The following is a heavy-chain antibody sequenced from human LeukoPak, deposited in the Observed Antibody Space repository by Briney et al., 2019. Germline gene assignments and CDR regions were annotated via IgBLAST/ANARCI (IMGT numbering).Heavy chain of an antibody. CDR3: ARHKPPIAVAIDY. Sequence: SETLSLTCTVSGGSISSYYWSWIRQPPGKGLEWIGYIYYSGSTNYNPSLKSRVTISVDTSKNQFSLKLSSVTAADTAVYYCARHKPPIAVAIDYWGQGTLVTVSS. CDR1: GGSISSYY. J-gene: IGHJ4*02. CDR2: IYYSGST. D-gene: IGHD6-19*01. V-gene: IGHV4-59*08.